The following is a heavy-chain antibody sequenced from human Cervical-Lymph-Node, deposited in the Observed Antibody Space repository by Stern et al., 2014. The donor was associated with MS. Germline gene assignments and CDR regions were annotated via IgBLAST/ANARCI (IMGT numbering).Heavy chain of an antibody. CDR2: IYYSGAT. J-gene: IGHJ6*02. V-gene: IGHV4-31*03. Sequence: VQLVESGPGLVKPSQTLSLTCTVSGGSINNGDYYLSLVRQHPGKGLEWLGYIYYSGATYYNPSLKGRLTISVDTSKRHFSLKLTSVTAADTAVYYCARELSGMYGMDVWGQGTTVTVSS. CDR3: ARELSGMYGMDV. CDR1: GGSINNGDYY. D-gene: IGHD1-1*01.